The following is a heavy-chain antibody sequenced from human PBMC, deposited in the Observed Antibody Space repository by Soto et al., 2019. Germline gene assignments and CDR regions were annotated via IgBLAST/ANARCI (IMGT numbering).Heavy chain of an antibody. CDR3: ATDLASGYYYDSSGYYLDY. CDR2: FDPEDGET. J-gene: IGHJ4*02. D-gene: IGHD3-22*01. V-gene: IGHV1-24*01. CDR1: GYTLTELS. Sequence: QVQLVQSGAEVKKPGASVKVSCKVSGYTLTELSMHWVRQAPGKGLEWMGGFDPEDGETIYAQKFQGRVTMTEDTSTDTAYMELSSLRSEDTAVYYCATDLASGYYYDSSGYYLDYWGQGTLVTVSS.